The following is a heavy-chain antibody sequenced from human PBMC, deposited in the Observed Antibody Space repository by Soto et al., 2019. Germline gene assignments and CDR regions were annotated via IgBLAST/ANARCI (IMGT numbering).Heavy chain of an antibody. J-gene: IGHJ4*02. D-gene: IGHD5-18*01. V-gene: IGHV5-51*01. CDR2: IYPGDSDT. CDR1: GYSFTTYW. CDR3: ARRVYGYSYTD. Sequence: GESLKISCQASGYSFTTYWIGWVRQMPGKGLEWMGIIYPGDSDTRYSPSFQGQVTISADKSISTAYLQWSSLKASDTAMYYCARRVYGYSYTDWGQGTLVTVSS.